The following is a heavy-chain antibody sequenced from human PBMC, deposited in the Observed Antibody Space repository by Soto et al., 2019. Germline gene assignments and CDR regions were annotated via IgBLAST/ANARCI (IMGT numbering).Heavy chain of an antibody. J-gene: IGHJ5*02. CDR3: AKDRSHQSWFDP. V-gene: IGHV3-30*18. CDR2: ISYDGSNK. Sequence: GGSLRLSCAASGFTFSSYGMHWVRQAPGKGLEWVAVISYDGSNKYYADSVKGRFTISRDNSKNTLYLQMNSLRAEDTAVYYCAKDRSHQSWFDPWGQGTLVTVSS. CDR1: GFTFSSYG.